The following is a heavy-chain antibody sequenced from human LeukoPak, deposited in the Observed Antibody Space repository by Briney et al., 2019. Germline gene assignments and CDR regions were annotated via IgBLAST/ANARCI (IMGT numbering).Heavy chain of an antibody. CDR3: ARARDSSTWHYFDY. J-gene: IGHJ4*02. V-gene: IGHV5-51*01. D-gene: IGHD3-22*01. CDR2: IYPGDSDT. CDR1: GYRFTSHW. Sequence: GESLKISCKGSGYRFTSHWIGWARQMPGKGLGWMGIIYPGDSDTRYSPSFQGQVPISADKSISTASLQWSSLKASDTAMYYCARARDSSTWHYFDYWGQGTLVTVSS.